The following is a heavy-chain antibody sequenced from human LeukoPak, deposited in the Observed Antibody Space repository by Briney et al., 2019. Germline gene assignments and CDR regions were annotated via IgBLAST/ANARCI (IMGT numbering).Heavy chain of an antibody. CDR1: GYTFTSYY. CDR3: ARVGATTGFY. D-gene: IGHD1-26*01. V-gene: IGHV1-46*01. Sequence: ASVKVSCKASGYTFTSYYIDWVRQAPGQGLEWMGIINPSAGSTTHAQKFQGRVTMTRDTSTSTVYMELSSLRSEDTAVYYCARVGATTGFYWGQGTLVTVSS. J-gene: IGHJ4*02. CDR2: INPSAGST.